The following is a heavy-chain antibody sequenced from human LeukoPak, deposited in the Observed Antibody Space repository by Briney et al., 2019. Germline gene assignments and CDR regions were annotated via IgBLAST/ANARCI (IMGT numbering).Heavy chain of an antibody. Sequence: GGSLRLSCAASGFTVSSNYMSWVRQAPGKGLEWVSVIYSGGSTYYADSVKGRFTISRDNSKNTLYLQMNSLRAEDTAVYYCASPRGATAHYYYYYGMDVWGQGTTVTVSS. CDR2: IYSGGST. J-gene: IGHJ6*02. D-gene: IGHD3-10*01. V-gene: IGHV3-66*01. CDR3: ASPRGATAHYYYYYGMDV. CDR1: GFTVSSNY.